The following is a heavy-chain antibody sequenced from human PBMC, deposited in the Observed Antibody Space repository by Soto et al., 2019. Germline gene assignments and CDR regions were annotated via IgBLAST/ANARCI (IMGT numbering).Heavy chain of an antibody. CDR1: GFTFSNAW. V-gene: IGHV3-23*01. J-gene: IGHJ4*02. D-gene: IGHD6-13*01. CDR3: AKVSRTSGYSSRWYEATFDY. Sequence: PGGSLRLSCVGSGFTFSNAWMSWVRQAPGKGLEWVSAISGSGGSTYYADSVKGRFTTSRDNSKNTLYLQMNSLRAEDTAVYYCAKVSRTSGYSSRWYEATFDYWGQGTLVTVSS. CDR2: ISGSGGST.